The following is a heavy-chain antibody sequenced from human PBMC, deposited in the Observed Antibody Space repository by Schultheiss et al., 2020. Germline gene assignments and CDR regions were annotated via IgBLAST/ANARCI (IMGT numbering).Heavy chain of an antibody. Sequence: SETLSLTCAVYGGSFSGYYWSWIRQPPGKGLEWIGEINHSGSTNYNPSLKSRVTISVDTSKNQFSLKLSSVTAADTAVYYCARTSGVARDDAFDIWGQGTMVNVSS. V-gene: IGHV4-34*01. CDR3: ARTSGVARDDAFDI. J-gene: IGHJ3*02. CDR1: GGSFSGYY. D-gene: IGHD3-3*01. CDR2: INHSGST.